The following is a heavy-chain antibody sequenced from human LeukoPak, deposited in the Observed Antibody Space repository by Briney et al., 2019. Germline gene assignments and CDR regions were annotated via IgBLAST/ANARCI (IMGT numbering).Heavy chain of an antibody. CDR1: AYSISSGYY. D-gene: IGHD2-2*02. V-gene: IGHV4-38-2*02. J-gene: IGHJ6*03. CDR2: IYHSGST. Sequence: SETLSLTCTVSAYSISSGYYWGWIRQPPGKGLEWIGSIYHSGSTYYNPSLKSRVTISVDTSKNQFSLKLSSVTAADTAVYYCARDGHCSSTSCYTGGFSYYYYMDVWGKGTTVTVSS. CDR3: ARDGHCSSTSCYTGGFSYYYYMDV.